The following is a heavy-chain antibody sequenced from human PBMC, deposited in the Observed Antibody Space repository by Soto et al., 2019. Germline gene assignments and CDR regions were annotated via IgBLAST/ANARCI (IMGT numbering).Heavy chain of an antibody. CDR3: ARHGTGVGARPLDY. Sequence: QVTLKESGPVLVKPTETLTLTCTVSGFSLSNARMGVTWIRQPPGKALEWLAHIFSNDEKSYSTSLKSSLTISKDTSKSQVVLTMTNMDPVDTATYYCARHGTGVGARPLDYWGQGTLVTVS. CDR1: GFSLSNARMG. V-gene: IGHV2-26*01. J-gene: IGHJ4*02. CDR2: IFSNDEK. D-gene: IGHD1-26*01.